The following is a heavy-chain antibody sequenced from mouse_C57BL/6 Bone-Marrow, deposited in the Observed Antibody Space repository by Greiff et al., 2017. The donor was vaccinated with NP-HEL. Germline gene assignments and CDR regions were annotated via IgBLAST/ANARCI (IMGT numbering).Heavy chain of an antibody. CDR2: IRNKANGYTT. V-gene: IGHV7-3*01. CDR3: ARDSSGLFDY. D-gene: IGHD3-2*02. CDR1: GFTFTDYY. J-gene: IGHJ2*01. Sequence: EVQLVESGGGLVQPGGSLSLSCAASGFTFTDYYMSWVRQPPGKALEWLGFIRNKANGYTTEYSASVKGRFTISRDNSQSILYLQMNALRAEDSATDYCARDSSGLFDYWGQGTTLTVSS.